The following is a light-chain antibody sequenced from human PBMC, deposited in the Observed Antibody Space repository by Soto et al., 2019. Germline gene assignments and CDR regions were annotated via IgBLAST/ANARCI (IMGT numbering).Light chain of an antibody. CDR2: DVS. V-gene: IGKV3D-15*01. CDR1: QSVSSN. Sequence: EIVMTQSPATLSVSPGERATLSCWASQSVSSNLAWDQQKPGQAPRLLIYDVSTRATGIPTRFSGSGSGTEFTLTISSLQSEDFAAYYCQQYNNWPLTCGGGTKFEIK. CDR3: QQYNNWPLT. J-gene: IGKJ4*01.